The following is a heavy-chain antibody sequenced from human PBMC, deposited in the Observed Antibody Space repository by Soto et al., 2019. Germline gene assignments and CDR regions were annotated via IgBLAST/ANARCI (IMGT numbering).Heavy chain of an antibody. D-gene: IGHD3-22*01. J-gene: IGHJ4*02. CDR2: IYYSGST. CDR1: GGSISRYY. Sequence: SETLSLTCTVSGGSISRYYWSWIRQPPGKGLEWIGYIYYSGSTNYNPSLKSRVTISVDTSKNQFSLKLSSVTAADTAVYYCARAGYYYDSSGYPFDSWGQGTLVTVSS. CDR3: ARAGYYYDSSGYPFDS. V-gene: IGHV4-59*01.